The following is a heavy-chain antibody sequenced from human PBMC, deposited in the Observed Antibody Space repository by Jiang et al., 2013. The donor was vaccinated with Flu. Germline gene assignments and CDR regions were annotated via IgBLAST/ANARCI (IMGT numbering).Heavy chain of an antibody. J-gene: IGHJ4*02. V-gene: IGHV4-4*07. CDR3: ARTLRYFDWLSIPTYYFDY. CDR2: IYTSGST. Sequence: PAGKGLEWIGRIYTSGSTYYNPSLKSRVTISVDTSKNQFSLKLSSVTAADTAVYYCARTLRYFDWLSIPTYYFDYWGQGTLVTVSS. D-gene: IGHD3-9*01.